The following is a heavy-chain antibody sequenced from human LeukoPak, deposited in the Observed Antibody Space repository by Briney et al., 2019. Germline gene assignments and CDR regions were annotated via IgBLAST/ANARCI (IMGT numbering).Heavy chain of an antibody. CDR1: GFTFSSYA. V-gene: IGHV3-23*01. CDR3: ALWDMASGWFDY. J-gene: IGHJ4*02. CDR2: ISGSGGST. D-gene: IGHD3-10*01. Sequence: GGSLRLSCAASGFTFSSYAMSWVRQAPGKGLEWVSAISGSGGSTYYADSVKGRFTISRDNSKNTLYLQMNSLRAEDTAVYYCALWDMASGWFDYWGQGTLVTVSS.